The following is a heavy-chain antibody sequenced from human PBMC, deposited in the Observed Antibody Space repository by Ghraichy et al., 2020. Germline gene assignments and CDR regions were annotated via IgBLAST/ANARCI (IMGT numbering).Heavy chain of an antibody. CDR1: GFTSSDHF. D-gene: IGHD1-26*01. CDR2: TRNKGNSYTT. V-gene: IGHV3-72*01. Sequence: GGSLRLSCAASGFTSSDHFMDWVRQAPGKGLEWVGRTRNKGNSYTTEYAASVKDRFIISRDDSKNSLDLEMHSLKTEDTAVYYCARWSYYGGGSFDIWGQGTMVTVSS. J-gene: IGHJ3*02. CDR3: ARWSYYGGGSFDI.